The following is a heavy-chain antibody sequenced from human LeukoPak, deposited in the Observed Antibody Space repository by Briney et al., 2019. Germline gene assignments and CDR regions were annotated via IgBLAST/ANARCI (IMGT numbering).Heavy chain of an antibody. D-gene: IGHD3-16*01. J-gene: IGHJ4*02. Sequence: PGGSLRLSCIGSGFIFNNYARSWVRQPPGKGLEWVSGVSGSGDNTYYADSVKGRFTISRDNSKNTLYLQMDSLRAEDAAVYYCAKSDYYDESGHPSSFEYWGQGTLVTVSS. CDR3: AKSDYYDESGHPSSFEY. CDR2: VSGSGDNT. CDR1: GFIFNNYA. V-gene: IGHV3-23*01.